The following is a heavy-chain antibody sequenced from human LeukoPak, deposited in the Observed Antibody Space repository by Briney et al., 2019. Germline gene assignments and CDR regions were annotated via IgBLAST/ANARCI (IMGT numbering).Heavy chain of an antibody. D-gene: IGHD6-19*01. CDR2: IWYDGSNK. CDR1: GFTFSSYG. CDR3: ARRNSGWYGPDY. J-gene: IGHJ4*02. V-gene: IGHV3-33*01. Sequence: GRSLRPSCAVSGFTFSSYGMHWVRQAPGKGLEWVAVIWYDGSNKEYADSVKGRFTIARDNSKKTLYLQMNSLRAEDTAVYYCARRNSGWYGPDYWGQGTLVTVSS.